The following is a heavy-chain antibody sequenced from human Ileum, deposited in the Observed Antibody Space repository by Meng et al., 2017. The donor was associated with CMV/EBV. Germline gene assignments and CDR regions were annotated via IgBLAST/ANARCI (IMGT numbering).Heavy chain of an antibody. CDR3: ARDLIRDDTGSWFDP. CDR2: INTSGKT. J-gene: IGHJ5*02. Sequence: VQLQESGPGLVKPSETLSLTCTVSGDSISRYFWSWIRQPAGKGLEWIGRINTSGKTTYSPSLKGRVTMSLDTSKNQFSLRLTSVSAADTALYYCARDLIRDDTGSWFDPWGQGTLVTVSS. CDR1: GDSISRYF. V-gene: IGHV4-4*07. D-gene: IGHD3-16*01.